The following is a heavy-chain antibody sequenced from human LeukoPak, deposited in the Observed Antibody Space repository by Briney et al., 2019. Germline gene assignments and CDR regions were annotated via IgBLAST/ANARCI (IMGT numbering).Heavy chain of an antibody. CDR1: GYTFTSYD. J-gene: IGHJ4*02. D-gene: IGHD3-10*01. V-gene: IGHV1-8*01. CDR3: ARGRDIGTVLLWFGELSILGDLDY. Sequence: GASVKVSCKASGYTFTSYDINWVRQATGQGLEWMGWMNPNSGNTGYAQKFQGRVTMTRNTSISTAYMELSSLRSEDTAVYYCARGRDIGTVLLWFGELSILGDLDYWGQGTLVTVSS. CDR2: MNPNSGNT.